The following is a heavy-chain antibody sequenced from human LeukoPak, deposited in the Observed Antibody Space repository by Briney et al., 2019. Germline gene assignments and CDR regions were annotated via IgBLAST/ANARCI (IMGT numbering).Heavy chain of an antibody. D-gene: IGHD3-3*01. Sequence: SETLSLTCAVSGYSISSGYYWSWIRQPPGKGLEWIATIHHSGMTYYNPSPKSRVTISGDTSKNQFYLKLSSVTAAGTAVYYCARVGTYYDFWSGYYRYYYYMDVWGKGTTVTVSS. CDR1: GYSISSGYY. CDR2: IHHSGMT. CDR3: ARVGTYYDFWSGYYRYYYYMDV. J-gene: IGHJ6*03. V-gene: IGHV4-38-2*01.